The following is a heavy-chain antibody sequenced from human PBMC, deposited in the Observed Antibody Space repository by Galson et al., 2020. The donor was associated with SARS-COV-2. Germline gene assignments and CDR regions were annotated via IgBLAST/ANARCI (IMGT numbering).Heavy chain of an antibody. CDR2: TSHSGTN. V-gene: IGHV4-34*01. CDR1: GGSLIAYR. CDR3: AREKREQPKKWGEEGFDI. J-gene: IGHJ3*02. Sequence: SETLSLTCAVYGGSLIAYRLTWIRQPPGKGLEWIGQTSHSGTNNYNPSPKSRVTISVDTSKNQFSLKLSSVTGADTAVYYCAREKREQPKKWGEEGFDIWSQGTMGTVSS. D-gene: IGHD3-16*01.